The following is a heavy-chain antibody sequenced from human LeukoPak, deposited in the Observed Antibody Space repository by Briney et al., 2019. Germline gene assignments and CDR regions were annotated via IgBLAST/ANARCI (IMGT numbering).Heavy chain of an antibody. Sequence: GGSLRLSCAASGFTFSSYSMNWVRQAPGKGPEWVAFIRYDGSNKYHADSVKGRFTISRDNPKNTLYLQMNSLRAEDTAVYYCAKDLGPSGTLPNDAFDIRGQGTKVTVSS. CDR2: IRYDGSNK. CDR3: AKDLGPSGTLPNDAFDI. CDR1: GFTFSSYS. D-gene: IGHD3-10*01. J-gene: IGHJ3*02. V-gene: IGHV3-30*02.